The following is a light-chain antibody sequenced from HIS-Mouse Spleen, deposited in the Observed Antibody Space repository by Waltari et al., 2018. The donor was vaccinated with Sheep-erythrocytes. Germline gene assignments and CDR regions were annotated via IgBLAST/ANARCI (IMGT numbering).Light chain of an antibody. CDR1: SSNIGSNY. V-gene: IGLV1-47*01. Sequence: QSVLTQPPSASWTPGQRVTISCSGSSSNIGSNYVYWYQQLPGTAPKPLIYRNNQRPSGVPDRFSGSKSGTSASLAISGLRSEDEADYYCAAWDDSLSGPVFGGGTKLTVL. J-gene: IGLJ3*02. CDR2: RNN. CDR3: AAWDDSLSGPV.